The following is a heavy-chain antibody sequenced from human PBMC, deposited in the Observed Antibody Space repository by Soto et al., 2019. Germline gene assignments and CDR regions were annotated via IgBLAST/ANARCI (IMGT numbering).Heavy chain of an antibody. D-gene: IGHD3-3*01. CDR1: GFTFSSYA. V-gene: IGHV3-23*01. Sequence: GGSLRLSCAASGFTFSSYAMSWVRQAPGKGLEWVSAISGSGGSTYYADSVKGRFTISRDNSKNTLYLQMNSLRAEDTAVYYCAKEALKYYDFWSGYPYYFDYWGQGTLVTVSS. CDR2: ISGSGGST. J-gene: IGHJ4*02. CDR3: AKEALKYYDFWSGYPYYFDY.